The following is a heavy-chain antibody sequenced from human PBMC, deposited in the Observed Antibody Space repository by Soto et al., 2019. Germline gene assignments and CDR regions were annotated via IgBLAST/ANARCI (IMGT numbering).Heavy chain of an antibody. J-gene: IGHJ4*02. CDR3: ARASRYYWNYMMY. CDR2: GSAYNGNT. V-gene: IGHV1-18*01. D-gene: IGHD1-7*01. Sequence: QVQLGQSGAEVKKPGASVKVSCKASGYTFSNDAITWVRQAPGQGLEWMGWGSAYNGNTNYAQKFKGRVTMTTDTSTSTAYMEIRSLRYDDTAVYFCARASRYYWNYMMYWGQGTLVTVSS. CDR1: GYTFSNDA.